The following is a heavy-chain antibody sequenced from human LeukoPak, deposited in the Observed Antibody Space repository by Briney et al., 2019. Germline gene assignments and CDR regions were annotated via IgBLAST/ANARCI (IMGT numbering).Heavy chain of an antibody. V-gene: IGHV3-23*01. J-gene: IGHJ4*02. Sequence: GGSLRLSCAASGFTFSSYAMSWVRQAPGKGLEWVSAISGSGGSTYYADSVKGRFTISRDNSKNTLYLQMNSLRAEDTAVYYCAKDKGRVGYSSSWYKTHWGQGTLVTASS. CDR1: GFTFSSYA. CDR2: ISGSGGST. D-gene: IGHD6-13*01. CDR3: AKDKGRVGYSSSWYKTH.